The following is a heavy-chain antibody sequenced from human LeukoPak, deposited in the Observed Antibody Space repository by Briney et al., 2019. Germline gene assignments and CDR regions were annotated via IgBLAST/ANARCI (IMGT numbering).Heavy chain of an antibody. Sequence: PSETLSLTCAVYGGSFSGYYWSWIRQPPGKGLEWIGEINHSGSTNYNPSLKSRVTISVDTSKNQFSLKLSSVTAADTAVYYCASGIWFGESSFDYWGQGTLVTVSS. J-gene: IGHJ4*02. CDR3: ASGIWFGESSFDY. CDR1: GGSFSGYY. CDR2: INHSGST. D-gene: IGHD3-10*01. V-gene: IGHV4-34*01.